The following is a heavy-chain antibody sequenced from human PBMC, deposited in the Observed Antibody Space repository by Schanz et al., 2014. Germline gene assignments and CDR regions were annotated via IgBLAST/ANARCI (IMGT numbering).Heavy chain of an antibody. Sequence: ESGGTLVRPGGSLRLSCAASGFPFSDYFMAWIRQPPGRGLEWVSYIGNGGVTIYYADSVKGRFTISRDNSKNSLYLQMNSLRAEDTALYYCTKDKSQIAVAGLFDLWGQGTLVTVSS. CDR1: GFPFSDYF. CDR2: IGNGGVTI. CDR3: TKDKSQIAVAGLFDL. V-gene: IGHV3-11*01. D-gene: IGHD6-19*01. J-gene: IGHJ4*02.